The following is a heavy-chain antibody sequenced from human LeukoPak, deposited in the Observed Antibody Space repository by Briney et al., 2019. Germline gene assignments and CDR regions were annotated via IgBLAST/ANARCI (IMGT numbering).Heavy chain of an antibody. CDR2: IYYSGTT. D-gene: IGHD1-7*01. V-gene: IGHV4-59*01. CDR1: GDSISSDY. Sequence: PSETLSLTCTVSGDSISSDYWSWIRQPPGKGLEWIGYIYYSGTTNYNPSLKSRVTISVDTSKNQFSLKLNSVTAADTAVYYCARVIWNSVYDYYSVDVWGKGTTVTVSS. J-gene: IGHJ6*03. CDR3: ARVIWNSVYDYYSVDV.